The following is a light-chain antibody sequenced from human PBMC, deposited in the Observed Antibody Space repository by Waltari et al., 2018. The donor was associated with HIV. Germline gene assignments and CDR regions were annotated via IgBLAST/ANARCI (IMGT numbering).Light chain of an antibody. CDR1: QSIATY. CDR3: QQRAISPGT. CDR2: HAY. Sequence: EIVLPQSPATLSLSPGERATLSCRASQSIATYLAWYQHKPGQPPRLLMSHAYTRATGIPARFSGSGSGTDFTLTISSLEPEDFAIYYCQQRAISPGTFGHGTRLDIK. J-gene: IGKJ5*01. V-gene: IGKV3-11*01.